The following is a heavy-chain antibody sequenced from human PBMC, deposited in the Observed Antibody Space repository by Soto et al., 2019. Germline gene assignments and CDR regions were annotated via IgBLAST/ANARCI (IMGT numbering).Heavy chain of an antibody. CDR2: IYYSGST. J-gene: IGHJ5*02. CDR1: GGSISSGDYY. V-gene: IGHV4-30-4*01. CDR3: ARVVVVAATPNWFDP. Sequence: PSETLSLTCTVSGGSISSGDYYWSWIRQPPGKGLEWIGYIYYSGSTYYNPSLKSRVTISVDTSKNQFSLKLSSVTAADTAVYYCARVVVVAATPNWFDPWGQGTLVTVSS. D-gene: IGHD2-15*01.